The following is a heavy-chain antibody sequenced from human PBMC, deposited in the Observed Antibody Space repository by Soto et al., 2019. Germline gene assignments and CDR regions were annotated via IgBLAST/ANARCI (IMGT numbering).Heavy chain of an antibody. CDR2: INPISGGT. J-gene: IGHJ6*02. CDR1: GYAFTAYY. Sequence: QVQLVQSGAEVKKPGASVKVSCKASGYAFTAYYMHWVRQAPGQGLEWMGWINPISGGTNYAQKFQGWVTMTRDTSISTAYMEVTSLKSDDTAVYYCARESLGLCSGGSCNPVYGMDVWGQGTTVTVSS. V-gene: IGHV1-2*04. D-gene: IGHD2-15*01. CDR3: ARESLGLCSGGSCNPVYGMDV.